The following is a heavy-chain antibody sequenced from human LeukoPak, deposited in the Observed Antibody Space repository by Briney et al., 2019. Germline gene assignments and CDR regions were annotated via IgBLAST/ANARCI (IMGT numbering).Heavy chain of an antibody. J-gene: IGHJ3*02. D-gene: IGHD1-26*01. CDR1: GGSFSGYY. V-gene: IGHV4-34*01. Sequence: SETLSLTCAVYGGSFSGYYWSWIRQPPGKGLEWIGEINHSGSTNYNPSLKSRVTISVDTSKNQFSLKLSSVTAADTAVYYCARRSWSWNAFDIWGQGTMVTVSS. CDR2: INHSGST. CDR3: ARRSWSWNAFDI.